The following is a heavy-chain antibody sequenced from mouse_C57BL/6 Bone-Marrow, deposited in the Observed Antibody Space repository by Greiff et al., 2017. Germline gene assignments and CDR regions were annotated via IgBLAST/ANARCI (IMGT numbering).Heavy chain of an antibody. CDR3: TLEYGKDFDY. Sequence: VQLQQSGAELVRPGASVKLSCTASGFNIKDDYMHWVKQRPEQGLEWIGWIDPENGDTEYASKFQGKATITADTSSNTAYLQLSSLSSEDTAVSCCTLEYGKDFDYWGQGTTLTVSS. D-gene: IGHD2-10*02. CDR2: IDPENGDT. CDR1: GFNIKDDY. V-gene: IGHV14-4*01. J-gene: IGHJ2*01.